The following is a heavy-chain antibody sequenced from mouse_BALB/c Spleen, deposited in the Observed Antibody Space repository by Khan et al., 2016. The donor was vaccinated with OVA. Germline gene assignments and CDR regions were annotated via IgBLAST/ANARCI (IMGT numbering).Heavy chain of an antibody. CDR1: GFSLTSDG. J-gene: IGHJ2*01. Sequence: QVQLQQSGPGLVAPSQSLSITCTVSGFSLTSDGVSWVRQPPGKGLEWLGVIWGDGSTNYHSALRSRLSIRKDNSKSQVFLKLDSLQTDDTATYYCAKLRVFYFDSGVQGTTLTVAS. CDR3: AKLRVFYFDS. CDR2: IWGDGST. V-gene: IGHV2-3*01.